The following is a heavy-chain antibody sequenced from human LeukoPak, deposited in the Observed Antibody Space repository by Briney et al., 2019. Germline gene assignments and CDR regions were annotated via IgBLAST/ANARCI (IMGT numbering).Heavy chain of an antibody. J-gene: IGHJ4*02. CDR2: IYHSGST. CDR3: ARDLVEMATNSVGYFDY. V-gene: IGHV4-38-2*01. CDR1: GYSISSGYY. Sequence: SETLSLTCAVSGYSISSGYYWGWIRQPPGKGLEWIGSIYHSGSTYYIPSLKSRVTISVDTSKNQFSLKLSSVTAADTAVYYCARDLVEMATNSVGYFDYWGQGTLVTVSS. D-gene: IGHD5-24*01.